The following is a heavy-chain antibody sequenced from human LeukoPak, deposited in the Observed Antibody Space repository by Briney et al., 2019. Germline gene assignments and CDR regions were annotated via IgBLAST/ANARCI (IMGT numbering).Heavy chain of an antibody. D-gene: IGHD3-22*01. V-gene: IGHV1-69*05. Sequence: GAPVKASCKASGGTFSSYAISWVRQAPGQGLEWMGGIIPIFGTANYAQKFQGRVTITTDESTSTAYMELSSLRSEDTAVYYCARALMIEPLAPFDYYYMDVWGKGTTVTVSS. CDR3: ARALMIEPLAPFDYYYMDV. CDR2: IIPIFGTA. J-gene: IGHJ6*03. CDR1: GGTFSSYA.